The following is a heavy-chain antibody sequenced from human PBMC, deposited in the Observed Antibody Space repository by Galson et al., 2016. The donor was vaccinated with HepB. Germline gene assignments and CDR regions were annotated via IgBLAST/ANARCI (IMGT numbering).Heavy chain of an antibody. J-gene: IGHJ6*02. D-gene: IGHD3-16*02. CDR3: ARHTYIWGSYRYGMDV. V-gene: IGHV3-7*01. Sequence: SLRLSCAASGLTFSSYWMSWVRQAPGKGLEWVANIKQDGSEKYYVDSVKGRFTISRDNAKNSLYLQMNSLRAEDTAVYYCARHTYIWGSYRYGMDVWGQGTTVTVSS. CDR2: IKQDGSEK. CDR1: GLTFSSYW.